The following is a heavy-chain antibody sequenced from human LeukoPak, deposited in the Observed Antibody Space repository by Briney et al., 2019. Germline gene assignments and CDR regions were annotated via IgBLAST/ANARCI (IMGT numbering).Heavy chain of an antibody. CDR1: GFTFSSYW. V-gene: IGHV3-7*03. D-gene: IGHD2-8*01. Sequence: TGGSLRLSCAASGFTFSSYWMSWVRQAPGKGLEWVANIKQDGSEKSYVDSVKGRFTVSRDNSQNTLYLQMYTLRAEDTAVYHCVKDSSKSYYSTKSEYFDYWGRGTLVTVSS. CDR3: VKDSSKSYYSTKSEYFDY. J-gene: IGHJ4*02. CDR2: IKQDGSEK.